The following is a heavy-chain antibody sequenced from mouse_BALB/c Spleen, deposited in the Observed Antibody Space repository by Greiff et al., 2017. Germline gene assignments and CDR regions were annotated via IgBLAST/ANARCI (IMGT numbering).Heavy chain of an antibody. J-gene: IGHJ3*01. CDR1: GFSLTSYG. CDR3: ANYGSSYGAY. V-gene: IGHV2-9*02. D-gene: IGHD1-1*01. CDR2: IWAGGST. Sequence: QVQLKESGPGLVAPSQSLSITCTVSGFSLTSYGVHWVRQPPGKGLEWLGVIWAGGSTNYNSALMSSLSISKDNSKSQVFLKMNSLQTDDTAMYYCANYGSSYGAYWGQGTLVTVSA.